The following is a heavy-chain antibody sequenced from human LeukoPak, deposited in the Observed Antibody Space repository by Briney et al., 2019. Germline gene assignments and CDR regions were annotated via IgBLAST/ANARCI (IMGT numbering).Heavy chain of an antibody. V-gene: IGHV4-59*01. Sequence: PSETLSLTCTVSGGSISSYYWSWIRQPPGKGLEWIGYIYYSGSTNYNPSLKSRVTISVDTSKNQFSLNLSSVTAADTAVNYCARTDSSGYYYDFDYWGQGTLVTVSS. J-gene: IGHJ4*02. CDR2: IYYSGST. CDR3: ARTDSSGYYYDFDY. CDR1: GGSISSYY. D-gene: IGHD3-22*01.